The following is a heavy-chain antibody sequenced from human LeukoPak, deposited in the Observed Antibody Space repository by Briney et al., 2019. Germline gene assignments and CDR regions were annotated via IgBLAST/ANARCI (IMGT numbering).Heavy chain of an antibody. J-gene: IGHJ4*02. CDR3: ARELAAPYFDY. CDR2: IYYSGST. Sequence: SETLSLTCTVSGGSISSYYWSWIRQPPRKGLEWIGYIYYSGSTNYNPSLKSRVTISVDTSKNQFSLKLSSVTAADTAVYYCARELAAPYFDYWGQGTLVTVSS. CDR1: GGSISSYY. D-gene: IGHD6-19*01. V-gene: IGHV4-59*01.